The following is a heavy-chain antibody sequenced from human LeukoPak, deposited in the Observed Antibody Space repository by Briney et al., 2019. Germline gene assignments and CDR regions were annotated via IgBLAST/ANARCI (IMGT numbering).Heavy chain of an antibody. V-gene: IGHV3-9*03. CDR2: ISWNSGSI. Sequence: GRSLRLSCAASGFTFDDYAMHWVRQAPGKCLEWVSGISWNSGSIGYADSVKGRFTISRDNAKNSLYLQMNSLRAEDMALYYCAKEGSGWYYFDYWGQGTLVTVSS. CDR1: GFTFDDYA. D-gene: IGHD6-19*01. CDR3: AKEGSGWYYFDY. J-gene: IGHJ4*02.